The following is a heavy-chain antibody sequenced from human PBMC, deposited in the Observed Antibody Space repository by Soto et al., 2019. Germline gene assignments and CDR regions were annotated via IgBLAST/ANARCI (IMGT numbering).Heavy chain of an antibody. Sequence: SETLSLTCTVSGGSISSYYWSWIRQPAGKGLEWIGFIYSSGSTNYNPSLKSRVTMSVDTSKNQFSLKLRSVIVADTAVYHCARFVRSCSGTTCYTRADVWGQGTTVTVSS. CDR1: GGSISSYY. J-gene: IGHJ6*02. CDR3: ARFVRSCSGTTCYTRADV. V-gene: IGHV4-4*07. D-gene: IGHD2-2*02. CDR2: IYSSGST.